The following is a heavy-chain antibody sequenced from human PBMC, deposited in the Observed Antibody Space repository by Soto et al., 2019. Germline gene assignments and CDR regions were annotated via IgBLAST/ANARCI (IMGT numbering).Heavy chain of an antibody. CDR2: ISAGGGTT. V-gene: IGHV3-23*01. J-gene: IGHJ4*02. CDR3: AKVRRDFAWLSELDYFDY. CDR1: GFAFDIKG. D-gene: IGHD3-9*01. Sequence: GGSLRLSCAASGFAFDIKGLTWFRQVPGKGLEWVSAISAGGGTTYYADPVKGRFTISRDNSKNMLYLQMNSLRAEDTAVYYCAKVRRDFAWLSELDYFDYWGQGTPVNVSS.